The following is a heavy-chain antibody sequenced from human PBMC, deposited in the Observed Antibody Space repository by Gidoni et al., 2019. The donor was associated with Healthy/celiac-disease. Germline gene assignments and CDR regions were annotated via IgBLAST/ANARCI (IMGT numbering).Heavy chain of an antibody. Sequence: EVQLVESGGGLVQPGGSLRLSCAASGFPFRSYWRSGGRQAAGKGLEWVAKIKKDGSEKYYGDYVKGRFTSSRDNAKNSMYLQMNSLRAEDTAVYYCATLYCSSTSCKTDAFDIWGQGTMVTVSS. V-gene: IGHV3-7*03. J-gene: IGHJ3*02. CDR3: ATLYCSSTSCKTDAFDI. CDR2: IKKDGSEK. CDR1: GFPFRSYW. D-gene: IGHD2-2*01.